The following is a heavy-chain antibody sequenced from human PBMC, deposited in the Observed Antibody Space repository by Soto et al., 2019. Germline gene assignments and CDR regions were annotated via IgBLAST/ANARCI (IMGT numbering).Heavy chain of an antibody. CDR2: ISAYNGNT. CDR3: KVAAQPHDSDY. V-gene: IGHV1-18*01. D-gene: IGHD2-15*01. Sequence: QVQLVQSGAEVKKPGASVKVSCKASGYTFTSYGISWVRQAPGQGLEWMGWISAYNGNTNYAQKLQGRVTMTTDTSASKPHMQLRALRSDDTAWYYCKVAAQPHDSDYWGQGTLVTVSS. CDR1: GYTFTSYG. J-gene: IGHJ4*02.